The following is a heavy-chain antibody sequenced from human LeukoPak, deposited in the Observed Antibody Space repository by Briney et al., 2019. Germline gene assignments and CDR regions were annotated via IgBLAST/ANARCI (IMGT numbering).Heavy chain of an antibody. CDR2: IIPILGIA. Sequence: ASVTVSCKASGGTFSSYAISWVRQAPGQGLEWMGRIIPILGIANYAQKFQGRVTITADKSTSTAYMELSSLRSEDTAVYYCARVRKTVTTASYGMDVWGQGTTVTVSS. CDR1: GGTFSSYA. CDR3: ARVRKTVTTASYGMDV. V-gene: IGHV1-69*04. J-gene: IGHJ6*02. D-gene: IGHD4-17*01.